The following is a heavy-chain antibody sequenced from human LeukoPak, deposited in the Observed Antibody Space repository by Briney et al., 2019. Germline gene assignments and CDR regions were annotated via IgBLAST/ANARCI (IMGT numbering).Heavy chain of an antibody. CDR2: ITDSGGDT. CDR1: GFTFRHYA. D-gene: IGHD3-10*01. CDR3: TYFTYYYGSGSLDAFDI. V-gene: IGHV3-23*01. Sequence: GGSLRLSCAASGFTFRHYAMGWVRQAPGEGLEWISAITDSGGDTYYADSVKGRFTISRDNSKNTLYLQMNSLRAEDTAVYYCTYFTYYYGSGSLDAFDIWGQGTMVTVSS. J-gene: IGHJ3*02.